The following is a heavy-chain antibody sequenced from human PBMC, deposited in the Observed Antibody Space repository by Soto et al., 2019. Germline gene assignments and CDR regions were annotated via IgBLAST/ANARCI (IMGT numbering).Heavy chain of an antibody. CDR2: INGRGST. CDR1: GGSFSGDY. Sequence: SETLSLTCAVYGGSFSGDYWSWIRQPPGKGPEWIGEINGRGSTKYNPSLKSRVTMSVDPSKNQFSLKLTSVTAADTAVYYCARQGDSTMAIFDYWGQGGLVTVSS. D-gene: IGHD5-18*01. J-gene: IGHJ4*02. V-gene: IGHV4-34*01. CDR3: ARQGDSTMAIFDY.